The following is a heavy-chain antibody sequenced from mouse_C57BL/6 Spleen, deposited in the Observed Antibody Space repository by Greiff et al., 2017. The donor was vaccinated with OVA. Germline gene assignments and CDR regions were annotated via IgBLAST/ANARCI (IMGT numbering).Heavy chain of an antibody. CDR3: TRRANDYAMDY. CDR1: GYTFTDYE. D-gene: IGHD3-1*01. Sequence: LVESGAELVRPGASVTLSCKASGYTFTDYEMHWVKQTPVHGLEWIGAIDPETGGTAYNQKFKGKAILTADKSSSTAYMELRSLTSEDSAVYYCTRRANDYAMDYWGQGTSVTVSS. CDR2: IDPETGGT. J-gene: IGHJ4*01. V-gene: IGHV1-15*01.